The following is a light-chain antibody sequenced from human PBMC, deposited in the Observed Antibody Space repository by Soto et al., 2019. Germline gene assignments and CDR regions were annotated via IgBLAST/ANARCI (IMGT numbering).Light chain of an antibody. CDR2: DVS. J-gene: IGKJ1*01. V-gene: IGKV1-5*01. CDR3: QQYNSYSWT. Sequence: DIQMTQSPSTLSASVGDRVTITCRASQSISGWLAWYQQKPGKAPKLLIFDVSSLERGVPSRFSGSGSGTEFTLTISNLQPDDFATYYCQQYNSYSWTFGQGTKVEIK. CDR1: QSISGW.